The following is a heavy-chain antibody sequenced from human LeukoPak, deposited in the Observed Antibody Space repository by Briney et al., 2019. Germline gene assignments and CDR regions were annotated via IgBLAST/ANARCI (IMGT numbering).Heavy chain of an antibody. V-gene: IGHV1-24*01. CDR1: GYTLTELS. D-gene: IGHD2-2*02. CDR3: AVEYCSSTSCYTTALFY. CDR2: FDPEDGET. Sequence: ASVKVSCKVSGYTLTELSMHWVRQAPGKGLEWMRGFDPEDGETIYAQKFQGRVTMTEDTSTDTAYMELSSLRSEDTAVYYCAVEYCSSTSCYTTALFYWGQGTLVTVSS. J-gene: IGHJ4*02.